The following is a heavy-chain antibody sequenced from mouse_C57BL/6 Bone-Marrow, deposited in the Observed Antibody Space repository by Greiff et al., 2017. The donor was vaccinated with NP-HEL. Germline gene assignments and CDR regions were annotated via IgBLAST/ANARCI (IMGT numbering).Heavy chain of an antibody. J-gene: IGHJ3*01. D-gene: IGHD2-1*01. V-gene: IGHV1-15*01. Sequence: VKLMESGAELVRPGASVTLSCKASGYTFTDYEMHWVKQTPVHGLEWIGAIDPETGGTAYNQKFKGKAILTADKSSSTAYMELRSLTSEDSAVYYCTRIGGNYGGSWFAYWGQGTLVTVSA. CDR3: TRIGGNYGGSWFAY. CDR1: GYTFTDYE. CDR2: IDPETGGT.